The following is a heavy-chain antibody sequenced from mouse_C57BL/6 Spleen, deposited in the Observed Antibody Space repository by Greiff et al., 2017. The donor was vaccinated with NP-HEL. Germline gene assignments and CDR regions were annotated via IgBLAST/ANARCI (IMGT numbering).Heavy chain of an antibody. CDR2: IDPSDSYT. CDR1: GYTFTSYW. CDR3: ASGATTVVATSDYYAMDY. D-gene: IGHD1-1*01. J-gene: IGHJ4*01. V-gene: IGHV1-69*01. Sequence: VQLQQPGAELVMPGASVKLSCKASGYTFTSYWMHWVKQRPGQGLEWIGEIDPSDSYTNYNQKFKGKSTLTVDKSSSTAYMQLSSLTSEDSAVYYCASGATTVVATSDYYAMDYWGQGTSVTVSS.